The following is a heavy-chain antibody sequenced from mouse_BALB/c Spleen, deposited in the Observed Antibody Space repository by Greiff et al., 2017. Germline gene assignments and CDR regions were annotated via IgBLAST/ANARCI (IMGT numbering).Heavy chain of an antibody. V-gene: IGHV1-54*01. CDR1: GYAFTKYL. J-gene: IGHJ4*01. Sequence: VQLQQSGAELVRPGTSVKVSCKASGYAFTKYLIEWVKQRPGQGLEWIGVINPGSGGTNYNEKFKGKATLTADKSSSTAYMQLSSLTSDDSAVYFCARRYLHAMDYWGQGTSVTVSS. CDR2: INPGSGGT. CDR3: ARRYLHAMDY.